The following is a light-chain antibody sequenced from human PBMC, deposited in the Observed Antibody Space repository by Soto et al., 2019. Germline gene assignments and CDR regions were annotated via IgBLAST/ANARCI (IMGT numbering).Light chain of an antibody. Sequence: EIVMTQSPATLSVSPGERATLSCRASQSVSSHLAWYQHKPGQPPRLLLYGASIRLSGIPARFSGSGSGTEFALTINSLKSEDFAVFYCQQYDNRPGMFGQGTKVEIK. J-gene: IGKJ1*01. CDR3: QQYDNRPGM. CDR2: GAS. CDR1: QSVSSH. V-gene: IGKV3-15*01.